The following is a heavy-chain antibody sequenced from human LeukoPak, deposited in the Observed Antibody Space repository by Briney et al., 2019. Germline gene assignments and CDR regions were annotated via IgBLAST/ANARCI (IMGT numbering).Heavy chain of an antibody. D-gene: IGHD6-19*01. CDR2: IYYSGST. CDR1: GGSISSSSYY. V-gene: IGHV4-39*07. CDR3: ARDRKIAVAGSYYFDY. J-gene: IGHJ4*02. Sequence: SETLSLTCTVSGGSISSSSYYWGWIRQPPGKGLEWIGSIYYSGSTYYDPSLKSRVTISVDTSKNQFSLKLSSVTAADTAVYYCARDRKIAVAGSYYFDYWGQGTLVTVSS.